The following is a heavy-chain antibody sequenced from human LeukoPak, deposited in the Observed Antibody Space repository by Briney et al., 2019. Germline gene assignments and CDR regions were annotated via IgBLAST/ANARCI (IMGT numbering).Heavy chain of an antibody. CDR3: ARHYDLWSGPQNAFDI. V-gene: IGHV4-59*08. D-gene: IGHD3-3*01. CDR1: GGSFSGYY. CDR2: IYYSGNT. J-gene: IGHJ3*02. Sequence: SETLSLTCAVYGGSFSGYYWSWIRQPPGKGLEWIGYIYYSGNTNYNPSLKSRVTISVDTSKNQFSLKLSSVTAADTAVYYCARHYDLWSGPQNAFDIWGQGTMVTVFS.